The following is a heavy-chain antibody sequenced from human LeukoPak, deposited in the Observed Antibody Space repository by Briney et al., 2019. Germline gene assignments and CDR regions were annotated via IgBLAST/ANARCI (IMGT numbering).Heavy chain of an antibody. Sequence: GASVKVSCKASGYTFTSYDINWVRQATGQGREWMGWMNPNSGNTGYAQKFQGRVTITRNTSISTAYMELSSLRSEDTAVYYCAREGYYGSGKYYYMDVWGKGTTVTVSS. CDR1: GYTFTSYD. CDR2: MNPNSGNT. J-gene: IGHJ6*03. V-gene: IGHV1-8*03. D-gene: IGHD3-10*01. CDR3: AREGYYGSGKYYYMDV.